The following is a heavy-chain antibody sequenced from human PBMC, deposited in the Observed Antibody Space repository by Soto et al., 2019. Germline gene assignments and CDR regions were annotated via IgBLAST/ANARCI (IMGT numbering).Heavy chain of an antibody. Sequence: ASVKVSCKASGYTFTSYGISWVRQAPGQGLEWMGWISAYNGNTNYAQKLQGRVTMTTDTSTSTAYMELRSLRSDDTAVYYCARDRIIRIAPLERGNYYYGMDVWGQGTTVTVSS. CDR1: GYTFTSYG. CDR3: ARDRIIRIAPLERGNYYYGMDV. D-gene: IGHD6-13*01. J-gene: IGHJ6*02. CDR2: ISAYNGNT. V-gene: IGHV1-18*04.